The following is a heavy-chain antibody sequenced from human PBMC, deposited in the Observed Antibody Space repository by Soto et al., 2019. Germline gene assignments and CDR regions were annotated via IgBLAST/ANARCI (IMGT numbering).Heavy chain of an antibody. J-gene: IGHJ6*02. Sequence: EVKLLESGGGLVQPGGSLRLSCAASGFTFSSYAMSWVRQAPGKGLEWVSAISGSGGSTYYADSVKGRFTISRDNSKNKLYLQINSLRSEDTAVYYCAKCPIVAKIIIDYYYGMDVWGQGTTVTVAS. CDR3: AKCPIVAKIIIDYYYGMDV. CDR2: ISGSGGST. CDR1: GFTFSSYA. V-gene: IGHV3-23*01. D-gene: IGHD5-12*01.